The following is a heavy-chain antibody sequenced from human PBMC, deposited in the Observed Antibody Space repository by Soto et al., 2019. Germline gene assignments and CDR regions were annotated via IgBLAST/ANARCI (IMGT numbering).Heavy chain of an antibody. CDR2: IIPIFGTA. D-gene: IGHD6-13*01. CDR3: ARDQRISYSSSSLFGMDV. V-gene: IGHV1-69*01. Sequence: QVQLVQSGAEVKKPGSSVKVSCKASGGTFSSYAISWVRQAPGQGLEWMGGIIPIFGTANYAQKFQGRVTITADESTRTAYMELSSMRSEDTAVYYCARDQRISYSSSSLFGMDVWGQGTTVTVSS. J-gene: IGHJ6*02. CDR1: GGTFSSYA.